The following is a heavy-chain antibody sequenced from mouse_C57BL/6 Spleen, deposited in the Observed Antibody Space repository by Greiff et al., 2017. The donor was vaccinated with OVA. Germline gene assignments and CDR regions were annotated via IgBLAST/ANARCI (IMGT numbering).Heavy chain of an antibody. V-gene: IGHV5-16*01. CDR3: AREDTVVAEYFDV. Sequence: DVKLVESEGGLVQPGSSMKLSCTASGFTFSDYYMAWVRQVPEKGLEWVANINYDGSSTYYLASLKSRFIISRDNAKNILYLQMSSLKSEDTATYYCAREDTVVAEYFDVWGTGTTVTVSS. CDR1: GFTFSDYY. J-gene: IGHJ1*03. CDR2: INYDGSST. D-gene: IGHD1-1*01.